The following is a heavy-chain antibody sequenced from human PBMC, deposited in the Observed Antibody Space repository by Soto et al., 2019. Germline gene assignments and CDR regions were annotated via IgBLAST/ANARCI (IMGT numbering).Heavy chain of an antibody. CDR3: ARVARDYFDYLDY. CDR2: IIPILGIA. D-gene: IGHD4-17*01. V-gene: IGHV1-69*02. CDR1: GGTFSSYT. Sequence: QVQLVQSGAEVKTPGSSVKVSCKASGGTFSSYTISWVRQAPGQGLEWMGRIIPILGIANYAQKFQGRVTITADKCTSTAYMQLSSPRSEDTAVYYCARVARDYFDYLDYWRQGTRVTVSS. J-gene: IGHJ4*02.